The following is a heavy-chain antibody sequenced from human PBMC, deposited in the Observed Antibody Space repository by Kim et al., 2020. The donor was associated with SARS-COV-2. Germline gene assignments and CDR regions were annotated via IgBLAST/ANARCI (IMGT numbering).Heavy chain of an antibody. V-gene: IGHV4-59*01. CDR1: GDSISTYY. D-gene: IGHD6-13*01. CDR3: ARVPVRYSSTWYYYYAMDV. Sequence: SETLSLTCTVSGDSISTYYWTWIRQPPGKGLEWIGYVSYSGNINYNPSLQSRVIILLDTSKNQFSLKLGSVTAAATAVYHCARVPVRYSSTWYYYYAMDV. J-gene: IGHJ6*01. CDR2: VSYSGNI.